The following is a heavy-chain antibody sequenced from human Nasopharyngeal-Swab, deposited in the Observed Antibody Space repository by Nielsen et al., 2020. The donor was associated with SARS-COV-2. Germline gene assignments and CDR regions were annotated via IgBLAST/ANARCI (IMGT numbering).Heavy chain of an antibody. D-gene: IGHD3-3*01. Sequence: ASVKVSCKASGYTFTSYAMNWVRQPPGQGLEWMGWINTNTGNPTYAQGFTGRFVFSLDTSVSTAYLQISSLKAEDTAVYYCARDHDFWSGYYSWFDPWGQGTLVTVSS. CDR3: ARDHDFWSGYYSWFDP. CDR2: INTNTGNP. V-gene: IGHV7-4-1*02. CDR1: GYTFTSYA. J-gene: IGHJ5*02.